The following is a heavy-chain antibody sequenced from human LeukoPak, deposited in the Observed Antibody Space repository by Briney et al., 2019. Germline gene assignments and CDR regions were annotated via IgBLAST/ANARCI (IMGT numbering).Heavy chain of an antibody. J-gene: IGHJ4*02. CDR1: GFTFSTYW. V-gene: IGHV3-74*01. CDR3: VRVGGRSSIGGDC. CDR2: IKSDGSNS. D-gene: IGHD3-10*01. Sequence: GGSLRLSCAASGFTFSTYWMHWVRQAPGTGLVWVSRIKSDGSNSNYADCVKGRFTISRDNAKNTLYLQMTSVRAEDTAVYHCVRVGGRSSIGGDCWGQGTLVTVSS.